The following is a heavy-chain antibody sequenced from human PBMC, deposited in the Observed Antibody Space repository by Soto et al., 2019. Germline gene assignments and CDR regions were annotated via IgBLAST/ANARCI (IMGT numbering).Heavy chain of an antibody. D-gene: IGHD6-19*01. V-gene: IGHV3-30-3*01. CDR1: GFTFSSYA. CDR2: ISYDGSNK. Sequence: QVQLVESGGGVVQPGRSLRLSCAASGFTFSSYAMHWVRQAPGKGLEWVAVISYDGSNKYYADSVKGRFTISRDNSKNTLLLQMNSLRAEDTAVYYCATGSGAVADRWGQGTLVTVSS. J-gene: IGHJ5*02. CDR3: ATGSGAVADR.